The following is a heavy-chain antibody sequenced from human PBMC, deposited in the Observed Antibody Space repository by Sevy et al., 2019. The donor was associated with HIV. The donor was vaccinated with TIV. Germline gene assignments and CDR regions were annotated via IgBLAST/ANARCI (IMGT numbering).Heavy chain of an antibody. V-gene: IGHV1-24*01. D-gene: IGHD3-22*01. CDR1: GYTVTELS. J-gene: IGHJ6*02. Sequence: ASVKVSCKVSGYTVTELSMHWVRQAPGKGLEWMGGFDPEDGETIYAQKFQGRVTMTEDTSTDTAYMELSSLRSEDTAVYYCATIRGYYSGLYYYYGMDVWGQGTTVTVSS. CDR2: FDPEDGET. CDR3: ATIRGYYSGLYYYYGMDV.